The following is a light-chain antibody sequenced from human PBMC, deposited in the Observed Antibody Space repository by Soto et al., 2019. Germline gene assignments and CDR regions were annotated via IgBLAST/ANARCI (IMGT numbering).Light chain of an antibody. J-gene: IGKJ4*01. CDR3: RQRATAPLS. Sequence: EIVLTQSPGTLSLSPGERATLSCRASQSVSSSYLAWYQQTPGQAPRLLIYGASSRATGIADRFSGSGSGTTFSLPTIDRQPPEYSVLYYRQRATAPLSFGRGTKVDIK. CDR2: GAS. CDR1: QSVSSSY. V-gene: IGKV3-20*01.